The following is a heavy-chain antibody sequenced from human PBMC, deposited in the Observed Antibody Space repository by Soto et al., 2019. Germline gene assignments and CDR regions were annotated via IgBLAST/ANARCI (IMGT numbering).Heavy chain of an antibody. Sequence: PSETLSLTCTVSGGSISSSSYYWGWIRQPPGKGLEWIGSIYYSGSTYYNPSLKSRVTISVDTSKNQFSLKLSSVTAADTAVYYCARSKGGYSNGRFDYWGQGTLVTVSS. CDR1: GGSISSSSYY. V-gene: IGHV4-39*01. CDR2: IYYSGST. D-gene: IGHD5-18*01. J-gene: IGHJ4*02. CDR3: ARSKGGYSNGRFDY.